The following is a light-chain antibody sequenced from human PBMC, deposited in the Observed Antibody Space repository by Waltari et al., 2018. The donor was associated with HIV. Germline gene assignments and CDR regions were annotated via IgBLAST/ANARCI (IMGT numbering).Light chain of an antibody. CDR2: DAS. J-gene: IGKJ5*01. CDR3: QQYNNWPPIT. V-gene: IGKV3-15*01. CDR1: QTIRSN. Sequence: EILMPQSPATLSVSPGERATLSCRASQTIRSNLAWYQQKPGQAPRLLLYDASPRATGIPARFSGSGSGTEFTLTITSLQSEDFAVYYCQQYNNWPPITFGQGTRLEIK.